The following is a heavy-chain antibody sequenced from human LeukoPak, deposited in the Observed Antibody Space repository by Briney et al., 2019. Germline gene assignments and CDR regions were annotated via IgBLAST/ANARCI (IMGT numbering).Heavy chain of an antibody. D-gene: IGHD3-22*01. Sequence: ASVKVSCKASGYTSTSYGISWVRQAPGQGLEWMGWISAYNGNTNYAQKLQGRVTMTTDTSTSTAYMELRSLRSDDTAVYYCAREPYDSSDDAFDIWGQGTMVTVSS. CDR3: AREPYDSSDDAFDI. CDR1: GYTSTSYG. CDR2: ISAYNGNT. J-gene: IGHJ3*02. V-gene: IGHV1-18*01.